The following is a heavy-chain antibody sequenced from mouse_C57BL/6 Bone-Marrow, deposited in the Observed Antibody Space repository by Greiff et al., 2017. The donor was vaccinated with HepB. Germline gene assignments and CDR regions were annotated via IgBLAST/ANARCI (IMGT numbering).Heavy chain of an antibody. CDR2: ISSGGDYI. Sequence: EVQVVESGEGLVKPGGSLKLSCAASGFTFSSYAMSWVRQTPEKRLEWVAYISSGGDYIYYADTVKGRFTIFRDTARNTLYLQMSSLKSEDTAKYYCTRDPYYYGSSYWYFDVWGTGTTVTVSS. V-gene: IGHV5-9-1*02. D-gene: IGHD1-1*01. CDR1: GFTFSSYA. CDR3: TRDPYYYGSSYWYFDV. J-gene: IGHJ1*03.